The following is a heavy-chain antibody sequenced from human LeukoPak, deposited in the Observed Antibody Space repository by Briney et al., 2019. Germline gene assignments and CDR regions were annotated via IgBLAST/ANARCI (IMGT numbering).Heavy chain of an antibody. CDR2: IKQDGSEK. J-gene: IGHJ6*02. CDR3: ARRWVSPYYYYGMDV. D-gene: IGHD4-23*01. V-gene: IGHV3-7*01. Sequence: GGSLKLSCAASGFTFSSYRMSWVRQAPGKGLEWVANIKQDGSEKYYVDSVKGRFTISRDNAKNSLYLQMNSLRAEDTAVYYCARRWVSPYYYYGMDVWGQGTTVTVSS. CDR1: GFTFSSYR.